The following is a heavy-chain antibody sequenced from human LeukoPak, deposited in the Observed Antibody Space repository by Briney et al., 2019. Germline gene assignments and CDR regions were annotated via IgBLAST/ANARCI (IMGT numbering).Heavy chain of an antibody. J-gene: IGHJ4*02. D-gene: IGHD2-15*01. V-gene: IGHV3-30*18. Sequence: GGSLRLSCAASGFTFSSYGMHWVRQAPGKGLEWVAVISYDGSNKYYADSVKGRFTISRDNSKNTLYLQMNSLRAEDTAVYYCAKDPRGYCSGGSCFGGLDYWGQGTLVTVSS. CDR1: GFTFSSYG. CDR2: ISYDGSNK. CDR3: AKDPRGYCSGGSCFGGLDY.